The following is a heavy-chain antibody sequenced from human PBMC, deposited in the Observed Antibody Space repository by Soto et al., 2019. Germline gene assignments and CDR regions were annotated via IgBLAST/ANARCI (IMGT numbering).Heavy chain of an antibody. V-gene: IGHV3-23*01. CDR3: AKVGPSYYYGMDV. CDR2: ISGSGRTI. Sequence: GGSLRLSCAASGLEFSSEVMCWVRQAPGKGLEWVSSISGSGRTIYHADSMRGRFAISRDNSKNSLYLQLNNLRVDDTAVYYCAKVGPSYYYGMDVWGQGTTVTVSS. D-gene: IGHD1-26*01. CDR1: GLEFSSEV. J-gene: IGHJ6*02.